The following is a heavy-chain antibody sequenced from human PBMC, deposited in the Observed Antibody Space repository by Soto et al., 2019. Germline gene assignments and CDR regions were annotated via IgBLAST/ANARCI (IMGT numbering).Heavy chain of an antibody. CDR1: GDTFSSYV. CDR3: TSSLWDQQPLTY. CDR2: IIPIFGTT. J-gene: IGHJ4*02. D-gene: IGHD6-13*01. Sequence: QVQLVQSGAEVKKPGSSVKVSSKASGDTFSSYVVSWVRQAPGQGFEWMGEIIPIFGTTSYAQKFQGRVTITADESTSTAYMELTSLRSEDTAVYYCTSSLWDQQPLTYWGQGTLVTVSS. V-gene: IGHV1-69*12.